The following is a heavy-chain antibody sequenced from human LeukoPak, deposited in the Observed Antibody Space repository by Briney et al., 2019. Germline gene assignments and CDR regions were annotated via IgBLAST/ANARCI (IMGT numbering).Heavy chain of an antibody. CDR2: INPSYGST. CDR1: GYTFTSYY. D-gene: IGHD6-19*01. CDR3: ARDGGPSVAENWFDP. V-gene: IGHV1-46*01. J-gene: IGHJ5*02. Sequence: ASVKVSCKASGYTFTSYYMHWVRQAPGQGLEWMGIINPSYGSTSYAQKFQGRVTMTRDTSTSTVYMELSSLRSEDTAVYYCARDGGPSVAENWFDPWGQGTLVTVSS.